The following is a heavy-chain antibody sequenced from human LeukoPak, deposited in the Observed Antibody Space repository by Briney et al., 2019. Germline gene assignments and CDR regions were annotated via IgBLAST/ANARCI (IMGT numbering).Heavy chain of an antibody. D-gene: IGHD6-19*01. Sequence: ASVTVSCKASGYTFTIYGISWVRQAPGQGLEWMGWMNPNSGNTGYAQKFQGRVTITRDTSASTAYMELSSLRSEDTAVYHCARDLFGHSSGWDWFDPWGQGTLVTVSS. J-gene: IGHJ5*02. V-gene: IGHV1-8*03. CDR2: MNPNSGNT. CDR1: GYTFTIYG. CDR3: ARDLFGHSSGWDWFDP.